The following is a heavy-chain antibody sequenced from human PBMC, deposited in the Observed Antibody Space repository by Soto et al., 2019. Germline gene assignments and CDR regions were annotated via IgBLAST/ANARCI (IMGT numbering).Heavy chain of an antibody. Sequence: LRLSCAASGFTFSSYWMSWVRQAPGKGLEWVANIKQDGSEKYYVDSVKGRFTISRDNAKNSLYLQMNSLRAEDTAVYYCAKDLALTRSIRITCYEYYYFGMDVWGQXTTVTVSS. J-gene: IGHJ6*02. V-gene: IGHV3-7*01. CDR1: GFTFSSYW. CDR2: IKQDGSEK. CDR3: AKDLALTRSIRITCYEYYYFGMDV. D-gene: IGHD2-2*01.